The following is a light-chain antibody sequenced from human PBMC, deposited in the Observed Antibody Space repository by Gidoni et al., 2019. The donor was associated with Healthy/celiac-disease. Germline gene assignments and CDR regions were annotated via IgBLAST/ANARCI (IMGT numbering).Light chain of an antibody. CDR2: WAS. J-gene: IGKJ1*01. V-gene: IGKV4-1*01. CDR3: QQYYSTPWT. CDR1: QSVLYSSNNKNY. Sequence: DIVMTQSPDSLAVSLGERATIICKSSQSVLYSSNNKNYLAGYQQKPGQPPKLLIYWASTRESGVPDRFSGSGSGTDFTLTISSLQAEDVAVYYCQQYYSTPWTFGQGTKVEIK.